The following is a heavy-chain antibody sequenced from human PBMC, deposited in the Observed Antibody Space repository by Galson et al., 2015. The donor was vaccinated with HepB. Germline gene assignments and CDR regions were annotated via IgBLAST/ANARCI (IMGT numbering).Heavy chain of an antibody. Sequence: TLSLTCAVSGGSISSGGYSWSWIRQPPGKGLEWIGYIYHSGSTYYNPSLKSRVTISVDRSKNQFSLKLSSVTAADTAVYYCARIPMVRGVIPYYFDYWGQGTLVTVSS. CDR1: GGSISSGGYS. D-gene: IGHD3-10*01. V-gene: IGHV4-30-2*01. CDR2: IYHSGST. J-gene: IGHJ4*02. CDR3: ARIPMVRGVIPYYFDY.